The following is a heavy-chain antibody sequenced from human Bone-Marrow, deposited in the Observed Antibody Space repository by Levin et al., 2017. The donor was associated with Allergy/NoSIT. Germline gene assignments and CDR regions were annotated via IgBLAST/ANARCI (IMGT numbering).Heavy chain of an antibody. Sequence: GGSLRLSCTASGFTFGDFAMSWFRQAPGKGPEWVSFIRSKTYGGTTEYAASVKGRFTISRDDSKSIAYLQMNSLKTEDTAVYYCASGGGASLGYCSGGRCAWKSETVDYWGQGTLVTVSS. CDR3: ASGGGASLGYCSGGRCAWKSETVDY. CDR2: IRSKTYGGTT. J-gene: IGHJ4*02. V-gene: IGHV3-49*03. CDR1: GFTFGDFA. D-gene: IGHD2-15*01.